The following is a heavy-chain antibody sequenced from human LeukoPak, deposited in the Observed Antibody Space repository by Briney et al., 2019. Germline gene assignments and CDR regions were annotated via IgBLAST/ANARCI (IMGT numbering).Heavy chain of an antibody. CDR1: GFTFRDAW. V-gene: IGHV3-23*01. D-gene: IGHD2-15*01. J-gene: IGHJ6*02. Sequence: GGSLRLSCAGSGFTFRDAWMSWVRQAPGKGLEWVSAISGSGGSTYYADSVKGRFTISRDNSKNTLYLQMNSLRAEDTAVYYCAKGDCSGGSCYPYYYYGMDVWGQGTTVTVSS. CDR3: AKGDCSGGSCYPYYYYGMDV. CDR2: ISGSGGST.